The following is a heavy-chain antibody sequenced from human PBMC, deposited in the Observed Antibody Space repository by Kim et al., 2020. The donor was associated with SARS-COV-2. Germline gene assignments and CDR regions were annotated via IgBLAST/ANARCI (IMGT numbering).Heavy chain of an antibody. D-gene: IGHD3-10*01. CDR2: ISSSGSTI. CDR1: GFTFSDYY. CDR3: ARSGKVLLWFGELLLPGGGMDV. J-gene: IGHJ6*02. Sequence: GGSLRLSCAASGFTFSDYYMSWIRQAPGKGLEWVSYISSSGSTIYYADSVKGRFTISRDNAKNSLYLQMNSLRAEDTAVYYCARSGKVLLWFGELLLPGGGMDVWGQGTTVTVSS. V-gene: IGHV3-11*04.